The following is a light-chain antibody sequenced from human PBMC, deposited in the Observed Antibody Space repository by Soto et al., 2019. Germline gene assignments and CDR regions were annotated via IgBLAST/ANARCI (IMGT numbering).Light chain of an antibody. CDR1: QSISSY. CDR2: AAS. J-gene: IGKJ3*01. CDR3: QQSYSTPPFT. Sequence: DIQMTQSPSSLSASVGDRVTITCRASQSISSYLNWYQQKPGKAPKLLIYAASSLQSGVPSRFSGSGSGTDFTLTSSSLQPEDFATYYCQQSYSTPPFTFGHGTKVDIK. V-gene: IGKV1-39*01.